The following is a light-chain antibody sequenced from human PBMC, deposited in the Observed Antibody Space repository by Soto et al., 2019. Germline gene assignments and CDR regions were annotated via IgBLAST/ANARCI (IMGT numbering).Light chain of an antibody. CDR1: QNINSN. CDR3: QHYNSSAPEGT. Sequence: EIVLTQSPVTLSVSPGERATLSCRASQNINSNLAWYQQKPGQAPTLLIYGALTRVMGIPVRFSGSESGTEFTLTISSLKSEDFAVYYSQHYNSSAPEGTLGQRTKVDIK. V-gene: IGKV3D-15*01. J-gene: IGKJ1*01. CDR2: GAL.